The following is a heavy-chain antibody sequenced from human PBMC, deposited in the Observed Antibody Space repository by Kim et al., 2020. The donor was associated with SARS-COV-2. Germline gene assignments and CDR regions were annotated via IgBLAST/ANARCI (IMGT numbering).Heavy chain of an antibody. CDR1: GFTFDSND. CDR2: IYRGSGRI. V-gene: IGHV3-9*01. J-gene: IGHJ6*01. CDR3: ADIGGGSAFYCYYYHY. Sequence: GGSLRLSCAASGFTFDSNDMRWVRQAPGKGLEWVSGIYRGSGRIYDAASVNGRSTTTGDTNKNSLYLQMNRLTAETAALYCCADIGGGSAFYCYYYHY. D-gene: IGHD2-15*01.